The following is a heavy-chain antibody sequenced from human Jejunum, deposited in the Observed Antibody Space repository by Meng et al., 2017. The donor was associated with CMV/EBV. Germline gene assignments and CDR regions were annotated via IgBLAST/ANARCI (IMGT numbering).Heavy chain of an antibody. CDR3: ARDRYCTNGVCYTHFDS. V-gene: IGHV3-11*06. J-gene: IGHJ4*02. CDR1: GFTFDDYY. Sequence: QVELVESGGGLVNPGGSLRLSCAASGFTFDDYYMNWIRQAPGKGLEWVSSVSSVSSYTNYADSVKGRFTISRDNAKNSLYLQMNSLRAEDTAVYYCARDRYCTNGVCYTHFDSWGQGTLVTVSS. D-gene: IGHD2-8*01. CDR2: VSSVSSYT.